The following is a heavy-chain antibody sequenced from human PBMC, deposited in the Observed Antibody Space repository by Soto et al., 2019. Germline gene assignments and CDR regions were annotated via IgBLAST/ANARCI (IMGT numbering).Heavy chain of an antibody. CDR1: AGTFSSYA. D-gene: IGHD3-10*01. V-gene: IGHV1-69*01. CDR3: ARDRGAV. Sequence: QVPLVQSGAEVKKPGSSVKVSCKASAGTFSSYAINWVRQAPGEGLEWMGGIIASFGTADYAQKFQGRVTITADESTSTAYMEVKSLRSEDTAVYYCARDRGAVWGQGTLVTVSS. CDR2: IIASFGTA. J-gene: IGHJ4*02.